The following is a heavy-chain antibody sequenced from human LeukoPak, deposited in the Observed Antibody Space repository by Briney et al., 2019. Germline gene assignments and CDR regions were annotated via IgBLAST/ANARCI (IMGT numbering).Heavy chain of an antibody. CDR1: GYTFTSYD. J-gene: IGHJ4*02. V-gene: IGHV1-8*03. D-gene: IGHD6-6*01. CDR3: AIRAAQGFDY. CDR2: MNPNSGNT. Sequence: ASEKVSCKASGYTFTSYDINWVRQATGQGLEWMGWMNPNSGNTGYAQKFQGRVTITRNTSKSTAYMELSSLRSEDTAVYYCAIRAAQGFDYWGQGTLVTVSS.